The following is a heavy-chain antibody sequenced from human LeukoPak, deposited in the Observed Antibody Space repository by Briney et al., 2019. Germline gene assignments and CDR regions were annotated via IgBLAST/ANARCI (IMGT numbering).Heavy chain of an antibody. V-gene: IGHV1-2*02. CDR2: INPNSGGT. J-gene: IGHJ4*02. CDR3: ARDQRRYCSSTSCSVVY. CDR1: GYTFTGCY. D-gene: IGHD2-2*01. Sequence: ASVKVSCKASGYTFTGCYMHWVRQAPGQGLEWMGWINPNSGGTNYAQKFQGRVTMTRDTSISTAYMELSRLRSDDTAVYYCARDQRRYCSSTSCSVVYWGQGTLVTVSS.